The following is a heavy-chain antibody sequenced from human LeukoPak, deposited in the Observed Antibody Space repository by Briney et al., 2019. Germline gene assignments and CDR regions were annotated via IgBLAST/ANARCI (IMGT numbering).Heavy chain of an antibody. Sequence: ASVTVSFKASGYTFTGYYMHWVRQAPGQGLEWMGWINPNSGGTNYAQKFQGRVTMTRDTSISTAYMELSRLRSDDTAVYYCARDHQPHTIFGVVPLYYFDYWGQGTLVTVSS. J-gene: IGHJ4*02. CDR1: GYTFTGYY. V-gene: IGHV1-2*02. CDR2: INPNSGGT. CDR3: ARDHQPHTIFGVVPLYYFDY. D-gene: IGHD3-3*01.